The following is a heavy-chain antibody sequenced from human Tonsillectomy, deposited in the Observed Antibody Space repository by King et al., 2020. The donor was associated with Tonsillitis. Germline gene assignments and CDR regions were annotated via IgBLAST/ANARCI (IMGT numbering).Heavy chain of an antibody. CDR1: GGSFSGYY. Sequence: VQLQQWGAGLLTPSETLSLTCAVYGGSFSGYYWSWIRQPPGKGLEWIGEINHSGSTNYNPSLKSRVTILVDTSKNQFTLKLSSVTAADTAVYYFARGGLRKRDNYYYYDMDVWGKGTTVTVSS. V-gene: IGHV4-34*01. CDR2: INHSGST. D-gene: IGHD5/OR15-5a*01. CDR3: ARGGLRKRDNYYYYDMDV. J-gene: IGHJ6*03.